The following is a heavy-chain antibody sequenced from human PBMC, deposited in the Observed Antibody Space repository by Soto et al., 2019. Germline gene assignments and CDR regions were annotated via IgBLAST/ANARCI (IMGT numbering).Heavy chain of an antibody. CDR2: LSYDGSYK. J-gene: IGHJ4*02. Sequence: QVQLVESGGGVVQPGRSLRLSCAASGFTFSSYGMHWVRQAPGKGLEWVAVLSYDGSYKYYADSVEGRFTISRDNSKNTQYLQMNSLRAEDTAVYFCAKGGDYSRTTCPTDWGQGTLVTVSS. CDR1: GFTFSSYG. D-gene: IGHD2-2*01. CDR3: AKGGDYSRTTCPTD. V-gene: IGHV3-30*18.